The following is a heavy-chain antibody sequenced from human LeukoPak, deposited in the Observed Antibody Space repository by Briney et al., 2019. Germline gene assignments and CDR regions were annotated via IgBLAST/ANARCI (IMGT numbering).Heavy chain of an antibody. CDR2: ISYDGSNK. J-gene: IGHJ5*02. CDR1: GFTVSSYG. CDR3: AKDPRAYGDSNWFDP. D-gene: IGHD4-17*01. V-gene: IGHV3-30*18. Sequence: GRSLRLSCAASGFTVSSYGMHWVRQAPGKGLEWVAVISYDGSNKYYADSVKGRFTLSRDNSKNTLYLQMNSLRAEDTAVYYCAKDPRAYGDSNWFDPWGQGTLVTVSS.